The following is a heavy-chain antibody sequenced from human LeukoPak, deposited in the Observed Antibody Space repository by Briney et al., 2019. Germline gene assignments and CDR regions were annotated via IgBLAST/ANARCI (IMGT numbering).Heavy chain of an antibody. V-gene: IGHV3-74*01. CDR2: INSDASST. J-gene: IGHJ4*02. Sequence: GGSLRLSCAASGFTFSSYAMSWVRQAPGKGLVWVSRINSDASSTSYADSVKGRFTISRDNAKSTLFLQMNSLRAEDTAVYYCASLSMVTPFDYWGQGTLVTVSS. CDR1: GFTFSSYA. D-gene: IGHD4-17*01. CDR3: ASLSMVTPFDY.